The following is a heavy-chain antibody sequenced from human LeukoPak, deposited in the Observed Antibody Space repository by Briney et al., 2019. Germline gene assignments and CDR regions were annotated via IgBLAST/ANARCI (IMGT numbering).Heavy chain of an antibody. CDR1: GGSISSYY. J-gene: IGHJ5*02. D-gene: IGHD2-15*01. CDR2: IYTSGST. CDR3: ARDLVVVAAYNWFDP. V-gene: IGHV4-4*07. Sequence: PSETLSLTCTVSGGSISSYYWSWIRQPAGKGLEWIGRIYTSGSTNYNPSLKGRVTMSVDTSKNQFSLKLSSVTAADTAVYYCARDLVVVAAYNWFDPWGQGTLVTVSS.